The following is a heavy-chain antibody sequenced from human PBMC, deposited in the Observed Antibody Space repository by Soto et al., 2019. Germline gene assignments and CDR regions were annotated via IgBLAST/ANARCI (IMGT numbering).Heavy chain of an antibody. CDR2: ISAYNGNT. CDR3: ARGVGSGSYYNQYNWFDP. J-gene: IGHJ5*02. D-gene: IGHD3-10*01. CDR1: GYTFTNYG. Sequence: QVQLVQSGAEVKKPGASVKVSCKASGYTFTNYGISWVRQAPGQGLEWMGWISAYNGNTKYAQKFQGRVTMTTDTSTSTAYMELRSLRSDDTAVYYCARGVGSGSYYNQYNWFDPWGQRTLVTVSS. V-gene: IGHV1-18*01.